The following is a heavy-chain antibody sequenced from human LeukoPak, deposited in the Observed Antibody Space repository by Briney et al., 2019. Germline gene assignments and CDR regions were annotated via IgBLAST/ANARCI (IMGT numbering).Heavy chain of an antibody. Sequence: SETLSLTCTVSGGSISSYYWSWIRQPPGKGLEWIGYIYYSGSTNYNPSLKSRVTISVDMSKNQFSLKLSSVTAADTAVYYCAGIRVGATPFDYWGQGTLVTVSS. CDR3: AGIRVGATPFDY. V-gene: IGHV4-59*12. CDR2: IYYSGST. CDR1: GGSISSYY. J-gene: IGHJ4*02. D-gene: IGHD1-26*01.